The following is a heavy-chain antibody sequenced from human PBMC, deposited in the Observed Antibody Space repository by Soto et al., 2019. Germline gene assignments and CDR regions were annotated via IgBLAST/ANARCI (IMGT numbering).Heavy chain of an antibody. V-gene: IGHV4-59*01. CDR3: AREGSAAAGDFDY. CDR2: IYYSGST. Sequence: SETLSLTCTVSGGSIISYYWSWIRQPPGKGLEWIGYIYYSGSTNYNPSLKSRVTISVDTSKNQFSLKPSSVTAADTAVYYCAREGSAAAGDFDYWGQGTLVTVSS. J-gene: IGHJ4*02. CDR1: GGSIISYY. D-gene: IGHD6-13*01.